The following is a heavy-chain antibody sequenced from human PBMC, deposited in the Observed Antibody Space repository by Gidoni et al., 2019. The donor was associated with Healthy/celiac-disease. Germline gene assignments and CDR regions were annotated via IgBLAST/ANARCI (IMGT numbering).Heavy chain of an antibody. CDR3: AREIMVRGVIINGLDY. D-gene: IGHD3-10*01. CDR2: IWYDGSNK. V-gene: IGHV3-33*01. CDR1: GFTFSRYG. Sequence: QVQLVESGGGVVQPGRSLRLSCAASGFTFSRYGMHWVRQAPGKGLEWVAVIWYDGSNKYYADSVKGRFTISRDNSKNTLYLQMNSLRAEDTAVYYCAREIMVRGVIINGLDYWGQGTLVTVSS. J-gene: IGHJ4*02.